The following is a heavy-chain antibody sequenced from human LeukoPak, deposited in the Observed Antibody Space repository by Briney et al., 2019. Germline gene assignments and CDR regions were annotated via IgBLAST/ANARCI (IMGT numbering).Heavy chain of an antibody. CDR1: GGTFSSYA. D-gene: IGHD1-26*01. Sequence: SVKVSCKASGGTFSSYAISWVRQAPGHWLEWMGRVIPIFGTADYAQKFQGRVTITTDESTSTAYMELSSLRSEVTAVYYCAREIIVGATTFDYWGQGTLVTVSS. CDR2: VIPIFGTA. CDR3: AREIIVGATTFDY. V-gene: IGHV1-69*05. J-gene: IGHJ4*02.